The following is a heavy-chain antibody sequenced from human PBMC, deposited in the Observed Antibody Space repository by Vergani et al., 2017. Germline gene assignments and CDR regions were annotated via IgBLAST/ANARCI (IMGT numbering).Heavy chain of an antibody. CDR3: TTDRGITVRPVFDS. CDR2: IKSKTDGGTI. Sequence: VQLVESGGGVVQPGTSLRLSCTTSGFLFSTYPLHWVRQAPGRGLECVGRIKSKTDGGTIDYAAPVKGRFTISRDDSRNTLYLQMNSLKTEDTAVYYCTTDRGITVRPVFDSWGQGTLVTVSS. V-gene: IGHV3-15*01. J-gene: IGHJ4*02. CDR1: GFLFSTYP. D-gene: IGHD6-6*01.